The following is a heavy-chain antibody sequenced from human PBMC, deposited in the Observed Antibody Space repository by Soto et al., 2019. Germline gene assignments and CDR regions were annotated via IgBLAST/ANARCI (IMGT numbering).Heavy chain of an antibody. Sequence: GGSLRLSCTASGFTFSSYEMNWVRQAPGKGLEWVSYISSGGITIYYADSVKGRFTISRDNAENSLYLQVISLRAEDTAVYYCARGGTSMIVAKNFDYWGQGTLVTVSS. CDR2: ISSGGITI. D-gene: IGHD3-22*01. J-gene: IGHJ4*02. CDR3: ARGGTSMIVAKNFDY. V-gene: IGHV3-48*03. CDR1: GFTFSSYE.